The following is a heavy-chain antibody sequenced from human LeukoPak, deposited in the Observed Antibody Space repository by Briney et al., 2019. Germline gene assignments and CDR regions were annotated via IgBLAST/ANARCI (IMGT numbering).Heavy chain of an antibody. CDR1: GGSFSGYY. CDR3: ASSRDGYIPKLFDY. CDR2: INHSGST. J-gene: IGHJ4*02. D-gene: IGHD5-24*01. Sequence: SETLSLTCAVYGGSFSGYYWSWIRQPPGKGLEWIGEINHSGSTNYNPSLKSRVTISVDTSKNQFSLKLSSVTAADTAVYYCASSRDGYIPKLFDYWGQGTLVTVSS. V-gene: IGHV4-34*01.